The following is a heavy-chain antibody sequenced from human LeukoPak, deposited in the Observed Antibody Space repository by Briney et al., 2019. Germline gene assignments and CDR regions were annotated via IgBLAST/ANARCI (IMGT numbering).Heavy chain of an antibody. J-gene: IGHJ4*02. CDR3: ARDLRPANL. Sequence: ASVKVSCKASGYTFTEHFIHWLRQAPGQGLQYMGWIHPASANTVYAQMFHGRVTLTRDTPATTTYMELSGLRSDDTAVYYCARDLRPANLWGQGTLVTVSS. CDR2: IHPASANT. V-gene: IGHV1-2*02. CDR1: GYTFTEHF. D-gene: IGHD1-7*01.